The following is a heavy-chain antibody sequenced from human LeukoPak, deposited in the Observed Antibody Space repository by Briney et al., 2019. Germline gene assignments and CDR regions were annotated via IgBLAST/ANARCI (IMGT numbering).Heavy chain of an antibody. Sequence: PSETLSLTCTVSGGSISSGIYYWSWIRQPAGKGLEWIGRIYTSGSTNYNPSLKSRVTMSVDTSKNQFSLKLSSVTAADTAVYYCARDLAMVRGVNDWFDPWGQGTLVTVSS. J-gene: IGHJ5*02. CDR2: IYTSGST. V-gene: IGHV4-61*02. CDR3: ARDLAMVRGVNDWFDP. CDR1: GGSISSGIYY. D-gene: IGHD3-10*01.